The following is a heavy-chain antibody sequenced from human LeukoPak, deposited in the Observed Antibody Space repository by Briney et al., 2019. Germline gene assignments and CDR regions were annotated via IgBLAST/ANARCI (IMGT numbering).Heavy chain of an antibody. D-gene: IGHD6-13*01. CDR1: GGSISSYF. CDR2: IYTSGST. Sequence: SETLSLTCTVSGGSISSYFWSWIRQPAGKGLEWIGRIYTSGSTNYNPSLKSRVTMSVDTSKNQFSLKLSSVTAADTAVYYCARERSIAAAGTEDFDYWGQGTLVTVSS. CDR3: ARERSIAAAGTEDFDY. J-gene: IGHJ4*02. V-gene: IGHV4-4*07.